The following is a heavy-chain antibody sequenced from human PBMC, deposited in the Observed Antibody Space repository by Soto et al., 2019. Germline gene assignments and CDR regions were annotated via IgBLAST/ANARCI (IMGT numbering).Heavy chain of an antibody. J-gene: IGHJ6*02. CDR3: ARDMALAALSHGMDV. V-gene: IGHV1-69*06. CDR2: ISSVYGAA. D-gene: IGHD6-19*01. CDR1: GGTFSFYG. Sequence: QVQLVQSGGEVKGPGSSVKVSCKASGGTFSFYGVNWVRQAPGQGLEWMGGISSVYGAAKYAQRFQGRLSITADRSTGTVYMDLSGLRSDDSAVYYCARDMALAALSHGMDVWGQGTLVTVSS.